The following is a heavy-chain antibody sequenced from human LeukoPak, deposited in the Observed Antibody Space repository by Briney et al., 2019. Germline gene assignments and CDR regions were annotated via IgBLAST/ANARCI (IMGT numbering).Heavy chain of an antibody. D-gene: IGHD2-15*01. CDR1: GFTFSSYT. Sequence: GGSLRLSCAASGFTFSSYTMTWVRQAPGKGLEWVSAISGSGGSTDYADSVKGRFTISRDNSKNTLYLQMNSLRAEDTAVYYCAKCLRQCSGGSCYSVQNYFDYWGQGTLVTVSS. CDR3: AKCLRQCSGGSCYSVQNYFDY. CDR2: ISGSGGST. J-gene: IGHJ4*02. V-gene: IGHV3-23*01.